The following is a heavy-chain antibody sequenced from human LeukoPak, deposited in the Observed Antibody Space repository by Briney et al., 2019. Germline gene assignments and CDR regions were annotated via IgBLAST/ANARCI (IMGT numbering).Heavy chain of an antibody. CDR1: GFTFRSYA. CDR2: ISDSGGST. D-gene: IGHD5-12*01. CDR3: AKDDLVAAIQGFDH. V-gene: IGHV3-23*01. J-gene: IGHJ4*02. Sequence: GGSLRLSCAAPGFTFRSYAMSWVRQAPGKGLEWVSTISDSGGSTYYADSVKGRFTISRDTSKNTLYLHMNSLRVEDTAVYYCAKDDLVAAIQGFDHWGQGTLATVSS.